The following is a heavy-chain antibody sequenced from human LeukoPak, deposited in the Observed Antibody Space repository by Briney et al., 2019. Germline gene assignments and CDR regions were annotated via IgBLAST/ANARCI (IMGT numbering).Heavy chain of an antibody. CDR2: IYSGGST. D-gene: IGHD3-3*01. V-gene: IGHV3-66*01. Sequence: PGGSLRLSCAASGFTVSSNYMSWVRQAPGKGLEWVSVIYSGGSTYYADSVKGRFTISRDNSKNTLYLQMNSLRAEDTAVYYCAKDPRLYYDFWSGDAFDIWGQGTMVTVSS. J-gene: IGHJ3*02. CDR3: AKDPRLYYDFWSGDAFDI. CDR1: GFTVSSNY.